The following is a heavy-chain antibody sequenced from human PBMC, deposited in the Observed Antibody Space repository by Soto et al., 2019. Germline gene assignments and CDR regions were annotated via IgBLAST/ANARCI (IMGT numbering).Heavy chain of an antibody. CDR3: AKDHSYNWNYYGMDV. V-gene: IGHV3-23*01. CDR2: ISASGNNT. D-gene: IGHD1-20*01. CDR1: GFTFSSYA. Sequence: GGSLRLSCAASGFTFSSYAMSWVRQAPGQGLVWVSGISASGNNTYLADSVKGRFTISRDNSKNTLYLQMNSLRAEDTAVYYCAKDHSYNWNYYGMDVWGQGTTVTVSS. J-gene: IGHJ6*02.